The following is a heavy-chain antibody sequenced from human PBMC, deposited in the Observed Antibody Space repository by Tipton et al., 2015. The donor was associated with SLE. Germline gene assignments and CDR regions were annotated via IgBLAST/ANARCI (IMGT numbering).Heavy chain of an antibody. V-gene: IGHV1-46*01. J-gene: IGHJ6*02. CDR3: ARGSVARSFHYYNGMDV. Sequence: QLVQSGAEVKKPGASVKVSCKASGYTFTSYYMHWVRQAPGQGLEWMGIMNPSGGSTRYAQKFQGRVTMTRDTSTSRVFMELSSLRSEDTAVYYCARGSVARSFHYYNGMDVWGQGTTVTVSS. CDR2: MNPSGGST. CDR1: GYTFTSYY. D-gene: IGHD2-15*01.